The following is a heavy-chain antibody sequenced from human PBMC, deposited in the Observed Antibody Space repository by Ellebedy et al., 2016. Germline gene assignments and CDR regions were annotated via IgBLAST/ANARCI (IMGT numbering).Heavy chain of an antibody. CDR2: INPNSGGT. CDR1: GYTFTGYY. D-gene: IGHD6-6*01. Sequence: ASVKVSCXASGYTFTGYYMHWVRQAPGQGLEWMGWINPNSGGTNYAQKLQGRVIMTTDTSTSTAYMELRSLRSDDTAVYYCAREIAARPPYYYYYYMDVWGKGTTVTVSS. V-gene: IGHV1-2*02. CDR3: AREIAARPPYYYYYYMDV. J-gene: IGHJ6*03.